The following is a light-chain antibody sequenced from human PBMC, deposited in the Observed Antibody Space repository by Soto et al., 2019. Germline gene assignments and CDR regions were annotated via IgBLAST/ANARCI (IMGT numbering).Light chain of an antibody. CDR1: QSISSW. CDR2: RAS. J-gene: IGKJ5*01. CDR3: QQSFSTPT. Sequence: EIPIPRSPPALSASDGQPLTSTARASQSISSWLAWYQQKPGKAPKLLIYRASSLESGVPSRFSGSGSGTDFTLTISGLQSEDFATYYCQQSFSTPTVGQGTRLEIK. V-gene: IGKV1-5*03.